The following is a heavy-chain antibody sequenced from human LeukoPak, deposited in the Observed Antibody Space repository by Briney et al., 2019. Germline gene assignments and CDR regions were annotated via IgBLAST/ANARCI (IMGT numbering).Heavy chain of an antibody. CDR3: AKSSAWTKGWFDP. CDR1: GNTFTSYY. J-gene: IGHJ5*02. D-gene: IGHD3-22*01. CDR2: INPSGGST. Sequence: ASVTVSCKASGNTFTSYYMHWVRQAPGQGLEWIGIINPSGGSTTYAQKFQGRVTMTRDTSTSTVYMELSSLRSEDTAVYYCAKSSAWTKGWFDPWGQGTLVTVSS. V-gene: IGHV1-46*01.